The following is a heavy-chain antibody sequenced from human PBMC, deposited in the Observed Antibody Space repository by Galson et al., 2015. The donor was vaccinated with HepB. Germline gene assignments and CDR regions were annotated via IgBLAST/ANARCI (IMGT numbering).Heavy chain of an antibody. Sequence: QSGAEVKKPGESLKISCKGSGYSFTSHWIGWVRQMHGKGPAWMGIIYPSDSDTSYSPSLQGQVTSSVDKSIKTAYPQWCSLKAPDTAVYFCARCYHGGSDYSGYAFGVGGQGTMGTVSA. CDR1: GYSFTSHW. J-gene: IGHJ3*01. V-gene: IGHV5-51*01. CDR2: IYPSDSDT. CDR3: ARCYHGGSDYSGYAFGV. D-gene: IGHD2-21*01.